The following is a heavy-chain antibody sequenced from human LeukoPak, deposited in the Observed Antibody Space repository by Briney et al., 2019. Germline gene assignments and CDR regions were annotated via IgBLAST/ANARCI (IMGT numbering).Heavy chain of an antibody. CDR3: ARDPRSEWELYFDY. CDR2: IWYDGSNK. D-gene: IGHD1-26*01. V-gene: IGHV3-33*01. Sequence: GRSLRLSCAASGFTFSSYDMHWLRQAPGKGLEWVAVIWYDGSNKYYADSVKGRFTISRDNSKDTLYLQMNSLRAEDTAVYYCARDPRSEWELYFDYWGQGTLVSVSS. CDR1: GFTFSSYD. J-gene: IGHJ4*02.